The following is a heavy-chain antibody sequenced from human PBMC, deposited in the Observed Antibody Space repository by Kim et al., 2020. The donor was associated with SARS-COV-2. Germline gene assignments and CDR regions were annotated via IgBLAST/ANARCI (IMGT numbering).Heavy chain of an antibody. J-gene: IGHJ3*02. CDR2: SGGST. CDR3: ARKAFDI. Sequence: SGGSTSYAQKCQGRVTMTRETSTSTVYMELSSLRAEDTAVYYGARKAFDIWGQGTMVTVSS. V-gene: IGHV1-46*01.